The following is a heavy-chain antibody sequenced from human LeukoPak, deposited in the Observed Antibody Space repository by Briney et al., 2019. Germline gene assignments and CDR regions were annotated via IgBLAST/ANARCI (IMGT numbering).Heavy chain of an antibody. CDR2: INHSGST. V-gene: IGHV4-34*01. Sequence: SETLSLTCAVYGGSFSGYYWSWIRQPPGKGLEWIGEINHSGSTNYNPSLKSRVTISVDTSKNQFSPKLSSVTAADTAVYYCASWTSDAFDIWGQGTMVTVSS. CDR1: GGSFSGYY. D-gene: IGHD1-1*01. J-gene: IGHJ3*02. CDR3: ASWTSDAFDI.